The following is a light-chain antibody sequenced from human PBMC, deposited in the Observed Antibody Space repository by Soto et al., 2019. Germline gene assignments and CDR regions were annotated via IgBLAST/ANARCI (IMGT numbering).Light chain of an antibody. CDR2: VVS. V-gene: IGKV1D-16*01. CDR1: QDIRTW. J-gene: IGKJ1*01. CDR3: QQYHTSLRT. Sequence: QVTQSHSTLAVSVRYRVTTTGRASQDIRTWLAWYQQKPGNAPKLLIYVVSSLQSGVPSRLSGSGSGTDFTLTISRLEPEDFAVYYCQQYHTSLRTFGQGSKVDVK.